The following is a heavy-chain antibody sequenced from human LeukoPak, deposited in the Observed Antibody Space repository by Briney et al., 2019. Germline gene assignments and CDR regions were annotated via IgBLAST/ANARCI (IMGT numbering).Heavy chain of an antibody. CDR1: GFTFSSYS. CDR2: ISSSSSYI. Sequence: GGSLRLSCAASGFTFSSYSMNWVRQAPGQGLEWVSSISSSSSYIYYADSVKGRFTISRDNAKNSLYLQMNSLRAEDTAVYYCASLLSGYLDLDYWGQGTLVTVSS. CDR3: ASLLSGYLDLDY. J-gene: IGHJ4*02. D-gene: IGHD3-22*01. V-gene: IGHV3-21*01.